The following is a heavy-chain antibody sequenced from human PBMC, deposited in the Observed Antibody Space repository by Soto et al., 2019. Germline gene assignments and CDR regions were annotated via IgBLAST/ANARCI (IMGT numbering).Heavy chain of an antibody. CDR1: GYTFTSYG. J-gene: IGHJ5*02. V-gene: IGHV1-3*01. D-gene: IGHD3-22*01. Sequence: QVQLVQSGAEVKKPGASVKVSCKASGYTFTSYGMNWVRQAPGQRLEWMGWINAGNGNTKYSQKVQGRVTITRDTSASTAYIELSSLRSEDTAVYYCARDYDSSGYYPCDPWGQGTLVTVCS. CDR3: ARDYDSSGYYPCDP. CDR2: INAGNGNT.